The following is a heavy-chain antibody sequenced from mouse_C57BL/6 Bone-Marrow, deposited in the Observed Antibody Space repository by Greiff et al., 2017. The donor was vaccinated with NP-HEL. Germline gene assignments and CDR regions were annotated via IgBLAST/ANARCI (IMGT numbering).Heavy chain of an antibody. V-gene: IGHV5-6*01. CDR2: ISSGGSYT. J-gene: IGHJ2*01. CDR1: GFTFSSYG. CDR3: ARQDYKVYFDY. D-gene: IGHD1-3*01. Sequence: EVKVVESGGDLVKPGGSLKLSCAASGFTFSSYGMSWFRQTPDKRLEWVATISSGGSYTYYPASVKGRFTITRDNAKNTLYLQMSSLKSEDTAMYYCARQDYKVYFDYWGQGTTLTVSS.